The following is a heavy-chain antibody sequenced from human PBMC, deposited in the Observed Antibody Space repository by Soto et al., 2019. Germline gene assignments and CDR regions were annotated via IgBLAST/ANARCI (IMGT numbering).Heavy chain of an antibody. CDR1: GGTFSSYA. J-gene: IGHJ3*02. CDR2: IIPIFGTA. V-gene: IGHV1-69*01. CDR3: ARAESRITMIGPAWDAFDI. D-gene: IGHD3-22*01. Sequence: QVQLVQSGAEVKKPGSSVKVSCKASGGTFSSYAISWVRQAPGQGLEWMGGIIPIFGTANYAQNFQGRVTITADESTSTAYMELSSLRSEDTAVYYCARAESRITMIGPAWDAFDIWGQGTMVTVSS.